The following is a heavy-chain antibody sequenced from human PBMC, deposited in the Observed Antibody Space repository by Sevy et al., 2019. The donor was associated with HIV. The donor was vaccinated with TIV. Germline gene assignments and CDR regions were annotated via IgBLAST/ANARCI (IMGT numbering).Heavy chain of an antibody. CDR2: ISAFNGNT. V-gene: IGHV1-18*01. CDR3: VTSGTLITTKAGGFDV. J-gene: IGHJ3*01. Sequence: ASVKVSCKASGFRFSSNSFSWVRQAPGQGLEWLGWISAFNGNTNSAQQLKDRVTITIDASRDTAYMELRSLRPDDTAVYYCVTSGTLITTKAGGFDVWGQGTRVTVSS. CDR1: GFRFSSNS. D-gene: IGHD3-10*01.